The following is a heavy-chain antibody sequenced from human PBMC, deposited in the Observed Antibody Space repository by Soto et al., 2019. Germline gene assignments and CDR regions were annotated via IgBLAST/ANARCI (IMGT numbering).Heavy chain of an antibody. D-gene: IGHD5-12*01. Sequence: SGPTLVNPTQTLTLTCTFSGFSFSTPGVAVGWIRQTPGGALEWLALIYYNDDRRFSPSLKTRLSITGDTSKNQVVLSLTNVDPGDTATYFCAHSDGGYEIIYFDFWGQGIPVTVSS. V-gene: IGHV2-5*01. CDR3: AHSDGGYEIIYFDF. CDR2: IYYNDDR. J-gene: IGHJ4*02. CDR1: GFSFSTPGVA.